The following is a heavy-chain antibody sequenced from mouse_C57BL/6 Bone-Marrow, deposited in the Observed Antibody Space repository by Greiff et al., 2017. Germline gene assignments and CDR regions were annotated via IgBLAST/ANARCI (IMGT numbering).Heavy chain of an antibody. D-gene: IGHD4-1*01. CDR3: TTCTGFDY. J-gene: IGHJ2*01. CDR1: GFNIKDDY. V-gene: IGHV14-4*01. Sequence: VQLQQSGAELVRPGASVKLSCTASGFNIKDDYMHWVKQRPEQGLEWSGWIDPENGDTEYASKFQGKATITADTSSNTAYLQLSSLTSEDTAVYYCTTCTGFDYWGQGTTLTVSS. CDR2: IDPENGDT.